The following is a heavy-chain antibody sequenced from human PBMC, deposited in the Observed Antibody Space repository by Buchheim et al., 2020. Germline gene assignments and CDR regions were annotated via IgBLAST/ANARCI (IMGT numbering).Heavy chain of an antibody. CDR1: GFTFSSYG. CDR2: IWYDGSNK. D-gene: IGHD3-22*01. CDR3: AREYYYDSSGYYFDY. V-gene: IGHV3-33*01. J-gene: IGHJ4*02. Sequence: QVQLVESGGGVVQPGRSLRLSCAASGFTFSSYGMHWVRQAPGKGLEWVAVIWYDGSNKYYADSVKGRFTISRDNSKNTLYLQMNSLRAEDTAVYYCAREYYYDSSGYYFDYWGQGTL.